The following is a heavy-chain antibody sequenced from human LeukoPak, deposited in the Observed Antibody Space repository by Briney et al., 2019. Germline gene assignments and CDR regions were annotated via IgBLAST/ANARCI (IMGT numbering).Heavy chain of an antibody. V-gene: IGHV4-39*07. J-gene: IGHJ4*02. CDR2: ISYGGST. D-gene: IGHD2-15*01. Sequence: SETLSLTCNVSGVSFRSSSYYWGWIRQPPGKGLEWIGSISYGGSTYVNPSLTSRVTIYVDTSKNQLSLKLNSVTAADTAVYYCARDGFGYCSGGSCYSGDYWGQGTLVTVSS. CDR3: ARDGFGYCSGGSCYSGDY. CDR1: GVSFRSSSYY.